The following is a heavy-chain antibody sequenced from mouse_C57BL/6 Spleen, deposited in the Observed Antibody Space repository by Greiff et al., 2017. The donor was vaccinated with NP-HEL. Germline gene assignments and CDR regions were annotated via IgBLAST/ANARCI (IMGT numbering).Heavy chain of an antibody. D-gene: IGHD2-4*01. CDR1: GYTFTSYW. V-gene: IGHV1-55*01. Sequence: QVQLQQPGAELVKPGASVKMSCKASGYTFTSYWITWVKQRPGQGLEWIGDIYPGSGSTNYNEKFKSKATLTVDTSSSTAYMQLSSLTSEDSAVYYCARRPFYYDYGDYWGQGTTLTVSS. J-gene: IGHJ2*01. CDR3: ARRPFYYDYGDY. CDR2: IYPGSGST.